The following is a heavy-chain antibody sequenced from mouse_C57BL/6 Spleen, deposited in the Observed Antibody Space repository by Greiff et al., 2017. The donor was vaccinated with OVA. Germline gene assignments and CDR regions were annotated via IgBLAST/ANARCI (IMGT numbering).Heavy chain of an antibody. J-gene: IGHJ4*01. D-gene: IGHD2-4*01. CDR1: GYTFTSYW. CDR2: IYPGSGST. V-gene: IGHV1-55*01. Sequence: VKLQQPGAELVKPGASVKMSCKASGYTFTSYWITWVKQRPGQGLEWIGDIYPGSGSTNYNEKFKSKATLTVDTSSSTAYMQLSSLTSEDSAVYYCARGDDYYYYAMDYWGQGTSVTVSS. CDR3: ARGDDYYYYAMDY.